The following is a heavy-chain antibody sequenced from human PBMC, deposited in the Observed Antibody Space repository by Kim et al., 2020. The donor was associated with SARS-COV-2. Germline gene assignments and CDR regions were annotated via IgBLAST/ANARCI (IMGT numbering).Heavy chain of an antibody. V-gene: IGHV1-18*01. D-gene: IGHD3-3*01. J-gene: IGHJ4*02. Sequence: ASVKVSCKASGYTFTSYGISWVRQAPGQGLEWMGWISAYNGNTNYAQKLQGRVTMTTDTSTSTAYMELRSLRSDYTAVYYCARDSGGITIFGVLIIDLPFDYWGQGTLVTVSS. CDR2: ISAYNGNT. CDR1: GYTFTSYG. CDR3: ARDSGGITIFGVLIIDLPFDY.